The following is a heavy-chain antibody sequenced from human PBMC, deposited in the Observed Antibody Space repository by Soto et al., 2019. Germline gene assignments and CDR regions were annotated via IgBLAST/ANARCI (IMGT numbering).Heavy chain of an antibody. CDR1: GFTFSSYG. CDR2: IWYDGSNK. V-gene: IGHV3-33*01. J-gene: IGHJ3*02. CDR3: ARGWRFLEWLPHDAFDI. D-gene: IGHD3-3*01. Sequence: GSLRLSCAASGFTFSSYGMHWVRQAPGKGLEWVAVIWYDGSNKYYADSVKGRFTISRDNSKNTRYLQMNSLRAEDTAVYYCARGWRFLEWLPHDAFDIWGQGTMVTVSS.